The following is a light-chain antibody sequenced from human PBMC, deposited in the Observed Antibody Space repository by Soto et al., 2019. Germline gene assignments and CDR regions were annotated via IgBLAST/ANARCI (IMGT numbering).Light chain of an antibody. Sequence: DIVMTQSPLSLPVTPGEAASISCRSSESLLFTNGYNYLDWYVQKPGQSPQLLIYLGSHRAPGVXDXXSGSGSGTYFTLKISRVEAEDVGFYYCMQGVETPFTFGPGTKVDIK. CDR2: LGS. V-gene: IGKV2-28*01. J-gene: IGKJ3*01. CDR1: ESLLFTNGYNY. CDR3: MQGVETPFT.